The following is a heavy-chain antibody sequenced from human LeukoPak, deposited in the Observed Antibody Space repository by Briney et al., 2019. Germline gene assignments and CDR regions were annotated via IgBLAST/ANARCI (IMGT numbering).Heavy chain of an antibody. Sequence: PSETLSFTCTVSGGSISSYYWSWIRQPPGKGLEWIGYIYYSGSTNYNPSLKSRVTISVDTSKNQFSLKLSSVTAADTAVYYCARGHYDILTGYYIDAFDIWGQGTMVTVSS. CDR1: GGSISSYY. D-gene: IGHD3-9*01. CDR3: ARGHYDILTGYYIDAFDI. V-gene: IGHV4-59*12. CDR2: IYYSGST. J-gene: IGHJ3*02.